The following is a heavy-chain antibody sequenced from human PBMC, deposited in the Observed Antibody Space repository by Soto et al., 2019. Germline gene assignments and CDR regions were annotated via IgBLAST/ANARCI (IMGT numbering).Heavy chain of an antibody. CDR3: VCDPIAAAGYQVY. V-gene: IGHV4-39*01. Sequence: QLQLQESGPGLVKPSETLSLTCTVSGGSISSSSYYWGWIRQPPGKGLEWIGSIYYSGSTYYNPSLKSRVTISVDTSKNQFSLKLSSVTAADTAVYYCVCDPIAAAGYQVYWGQGTLVTVSS. CDR1: GGSISSSSYY. J-gene: IGHJ4*02. D-gene: IGHD6-13*01. CDR2: IYYSGST.